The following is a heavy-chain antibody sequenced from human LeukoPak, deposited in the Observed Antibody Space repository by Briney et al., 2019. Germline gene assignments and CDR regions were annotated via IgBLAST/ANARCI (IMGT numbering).Heavy chain of an antibody. CDR2: ISGSGGST. CDR1: GFTFSSYA. J-gene: IGHJ3*02. CDR3: AKALYYYDSSGINNAFDI. D-gene: IGHD3-22*01. Sequence: GGSLRLSCAASGFTFSSYAMSWVRQAPGKGLEWVSAISGSGGSTYYADSVKGRFTISRDNSKNTLYLQMNSLRAEDTAVYYCAKALYYYDSSGINNAFDIWGQGTMVTVSS. V-gene: IGHV3-23*01.